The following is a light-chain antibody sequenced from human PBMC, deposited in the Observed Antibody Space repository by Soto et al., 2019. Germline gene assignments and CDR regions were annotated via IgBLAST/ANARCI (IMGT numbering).Light chain of an antibody. CDR3: QQYHNWWT. Sequence: EIVMTQSPVTLSVSPGERATLSCRASQSISNNLAWYQQKPGQAPRLLIYGASTRATGIPARFSGSGSGTEFTLTISSLQSEDFAVYYCQQYHNWWTFGQGTKVEIK. J-gene: IGKJ1*01. CDR2: GAS. CDR1: QSISNN. V-gene: IGKV3-15*01.